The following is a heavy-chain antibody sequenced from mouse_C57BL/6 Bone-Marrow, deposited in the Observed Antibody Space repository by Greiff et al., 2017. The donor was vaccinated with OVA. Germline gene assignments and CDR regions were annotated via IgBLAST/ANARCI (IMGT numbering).Heavy chain of an antibody. J-gene: IGHJ4*01. D-gene: IGHD1-1*01. CDR3: ARHYYGRGDY. V-gene: IGHV5-12*01. CDR1: GFTFSDYY. CDR2: ISNGGGST. Sequence: EVQRVESGGGLVQPGGSLKLSCAASGFTFSDYYMYWVRQTPEKRLEWVAYISNGGGSTYYPDTVKGRFTISRDNAKNTLYLQMSRLKSEDTAMYYCARHYYGRGDYWGQGTSVTVSS.